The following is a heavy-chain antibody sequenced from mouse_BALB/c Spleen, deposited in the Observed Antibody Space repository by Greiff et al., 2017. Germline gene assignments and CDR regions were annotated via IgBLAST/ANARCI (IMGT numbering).Heavy chain of an antibody. CDR1: GYTFTSYW. CDR2: INPSTGYT. J-gene: IGHJ2*01. V-gene: IGHV1-7*01. Sequence: QVQLKESGAELAKPGASVKMSCKASGYTFTSYWMHWVKQRPGQGLEWIGYINPSTGYTEYNQKFKDKATLTADKSSSTAYMQLSSLTSEDSAVYYCARKGGGTYGVRLFDYWGQGTTLTVSS. D-gene: IGHD2-10*02. CDR3: ARKGGGTYGVRLFDY.